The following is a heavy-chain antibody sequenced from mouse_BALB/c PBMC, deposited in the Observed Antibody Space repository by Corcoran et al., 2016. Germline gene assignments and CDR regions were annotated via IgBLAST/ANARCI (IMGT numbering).Heavy chain of an antibody. V-gene: IGHV1-9*01. J-gene: IGHJ3*01. CDR1: GYTFSSYW. CDR2: ILPGSGST. CDR3: ARGYYGSSYVAFAY. Sequence: QVQLQQSGAELMKPGASVKISCKATGYTFSSYWIEWVKQRPGHGLEWIGEILPGSGSTNYNEKFKGKATFTADTSSNTAYMQLSSLTSEDSAVYYCARGYYGSSYVAFAYWGQGTLVTVSA. D-gene: IGHD1-1*01.